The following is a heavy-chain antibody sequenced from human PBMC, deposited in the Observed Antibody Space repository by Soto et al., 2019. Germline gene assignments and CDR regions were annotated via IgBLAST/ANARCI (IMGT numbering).Heavy chain of an antibody. CDR2: IFPSDSDT. CDR3: ARKDKSGYFNWFDP. D-gene: IGHD3-22*01. V-gene: IGHV5-51*01. Sequence: AESLTISCRTSGYKFTSSWIAWVRPQPGKGLEWMGIIFPSDSDTRYSPSFQGQVTISADRSPSTVFLQWASLNASDTAVYFCARKDKSGYFNWFDPWGQGTLVTVSS. J-gene: IGHJ5*02. CDR1: GYKFTSSW.